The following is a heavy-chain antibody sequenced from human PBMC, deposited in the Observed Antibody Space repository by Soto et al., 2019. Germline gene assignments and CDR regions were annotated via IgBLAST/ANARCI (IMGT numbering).Heavy chain of an antibody. V-gene: IGHV3-15*01. D-gene: IGHD6-19*01. CDR2: IKSKTDGGTT. J-gene: IGHJ6*03. Sequence: EVQLVESGGGLVKPGGSLRLSCAASGFTFSNAWMSWVRQAPGKGLEWVGRIKSKTDGGTTDYAAPVKGRFTISRDDSKNTLYLQMNSLKTEDTAVYYCTTDPTGGGWYIGKNYYMDVWGKGTTVTVSS. CDR3: TTDPTGGGWYIGKNYYMDV. CDR1: GFTFSNAW.